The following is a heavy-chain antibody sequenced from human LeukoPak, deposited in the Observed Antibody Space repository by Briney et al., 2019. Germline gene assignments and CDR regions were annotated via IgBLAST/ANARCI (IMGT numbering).Heavy chain of an antibody. J-gene: IGHJ4*02. D-gene: IGHD3-16*01. CDR2: IRYDGSNK. Sequence: PGGSLRLSCAASGFTFSSYGMHWVRQAPGKGLEWVAFIRYDGSNKYYADSVKGRFTISRDNSKNTLYLQMNSLRAEDTAVYYCAKDSIPYSYTVGGSYFDYWGQGTLATVSS. V-gene: IGHV3-30*02. CDR1: GFTFSSYG. CDR3: AKDSIPYSYTVGGSYFDY.